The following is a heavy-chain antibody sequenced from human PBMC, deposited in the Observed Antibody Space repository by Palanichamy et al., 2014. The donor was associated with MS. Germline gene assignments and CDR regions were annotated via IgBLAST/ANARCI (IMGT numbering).Heavy chain of an antibody. CDR1: GGSFSGYY. CDR3: ARGYSRLDY. Sequence: QVQLQQWGAGLLKPSETLSLTCAVYGGSFSGYYWTWIRQPPGKGLEWIGEVNHIGNTNYSPSLKSRVTISIDTSKNQISLKLNSVTAADTAVYYCARGYSRLDYWGQGTLVTVPS. CDR2: VNHIGNT. V-gene: IGHV4-34*01. D-gene: IGHD4-11*01. J-gene: IGHJ4*02.